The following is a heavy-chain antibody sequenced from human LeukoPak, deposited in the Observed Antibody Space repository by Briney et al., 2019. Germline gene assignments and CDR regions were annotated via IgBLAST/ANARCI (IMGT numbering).Heavy chain of an antibody. Sequence: SETLSLTCTVSGGSLSSYYWSWIRQPPGKGLEWIGYIYYSGSTNYNPSLKSRVTISVDTSKNQFSLKLSSVTAADTAVYYCARTPVYDSSGNHYYYYMDVWGKGTTVTVSS. CDR2: IYYSGST. CDR3: ARTPVYDSSGNHYYYYMDV. J-gene: IGHJ6*03. CDR1: GGSLSSYY. D-gene: IGHD3-22*01. V-gene: IGHV4-59*01.